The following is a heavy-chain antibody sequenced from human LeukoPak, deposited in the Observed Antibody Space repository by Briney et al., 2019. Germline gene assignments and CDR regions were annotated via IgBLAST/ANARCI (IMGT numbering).Heavy chain of an antibody. D-gene: IGHD2-21*02. V-gene: IGHV3-48*03. CDR3: ARSEGDLPRPAYYYMDV. J-gene: IGHJ6*03. Sequence: GGSLRLSCAASGFTFSSYEMNWVRQAPGKGLEWVSYISSSGSTIYYADSVKGRFTISRDNAKNSLYLQMNSLRAEDTAVYYCARSEGDLPRPAYYYMDVWGKGTTVTISS. CDR2: ISSSGSTI. CDR1: GFTFSSYE.